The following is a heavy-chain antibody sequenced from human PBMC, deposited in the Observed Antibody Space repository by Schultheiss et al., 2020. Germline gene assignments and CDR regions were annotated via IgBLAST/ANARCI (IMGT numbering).Heavy chain of an antibody. CDR3: ANLGGMGDSTGGTDY. CDR1: GVTFSSYA. D-gene: IGHD6-19*01. V-gene: IGHV3-23*01. J-gene: IGHJ4*02. Sequence: GGSLRLSCAASGVTFSSYAMSWVRQAPGKGLEWVSVISAGGGSTYYADSVKGRFTISRDNSKNTLYLQMNSLRAEDTAVYYCANLGGMGDSTGGTDYWGQGTMVTVSS. CDR2: ISAGGGST.